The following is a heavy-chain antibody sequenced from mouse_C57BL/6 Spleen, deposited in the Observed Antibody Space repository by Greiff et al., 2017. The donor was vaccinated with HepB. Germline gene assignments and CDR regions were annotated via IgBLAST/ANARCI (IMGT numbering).Heavy chain of an antibody. D-gene: IGHD4-1*01. CDR3: ARGRWDPFYVDY. CDR1: GYTFTSYW. J-gene: IGHJ2*01. CDR2: IDPSDSYT. Sequence: QVQLQQSGAELVKPGASVKLSCKASGYTFTSYWMQWVKQRPGQGLEWIGEIDPSDSYTNYNQKFKGKATLTVDTSSSTAYMQLSSLTSEDSAVYYCARGRWDPFYVDYWGQGTTLTVSS. V-gene: IGHV1-50*01.